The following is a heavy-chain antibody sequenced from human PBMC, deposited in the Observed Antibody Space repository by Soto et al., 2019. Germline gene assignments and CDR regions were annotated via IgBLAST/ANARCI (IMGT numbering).Heavy chain of an antibody. CDR3: ARDYSSGWLED. D-gene: IGHD6-19*01. Sequence: PGGSLRLSGAASGFTFSSYAMHWVRQAPGKGLEGMAVISYDGSNKYYADSVKGRFTISRDNSKNTLYLQMNSLRAEDTAVYYCARDYSSGWLEDWGQGTLVTVYS. J-gene: IGHJ4*02. CDR1: GFTFSSYA. CDR2: ISYDGSNK. V-gene: IGHV3-30-3*01.